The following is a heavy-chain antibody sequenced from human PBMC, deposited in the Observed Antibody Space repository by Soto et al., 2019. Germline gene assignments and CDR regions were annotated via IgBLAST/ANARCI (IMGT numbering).Heavy chain of an antibody. J-gene: IGHJ6*02. CDR1: GGSISSSNW. V-gene: IGHV4-4*02. CDR2: IYHSGST. CDR3: ARHGPRVYYDNSDYYYYGMDV. Sequence: SETLSLTCAVSGGSISSSNWWSWVRQPAGKGLEWIGEIYHSGSTNYNPSLKSRVTISVDKSKNQFSLKLSSVTAADTAMYYCARHGPRVYYDNSDYYYYGMDVWGQGTTVTVSS. D-gene: IGHD3-22*01.